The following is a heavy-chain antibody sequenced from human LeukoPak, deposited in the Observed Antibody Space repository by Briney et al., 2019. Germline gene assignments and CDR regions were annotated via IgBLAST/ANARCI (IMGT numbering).Heavy chain of an antibody. CDR3: ARRQAVAGPGVDY. Sequence: SETLSLTCTVSGGSISSYYWSWIRQPPGKGLEWIGYIYYSGSTNYNPSLKSRVTISVDTSKNQFSLKLSSVTAADTAVYYCARRQAVAGPGVDYWGQGTLVTVSS. J-gene: IGHJ4*02. CDR1: GGSISSYY. D-gene: IGHD6-19*01. V-gene: IGHV4-59*08. CDR2: IYYSGST.